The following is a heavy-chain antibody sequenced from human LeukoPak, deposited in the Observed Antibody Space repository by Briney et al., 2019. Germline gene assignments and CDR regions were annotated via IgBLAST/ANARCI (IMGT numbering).Heavy chain of an antibody. D-gene: IGHD3-22*01. Sequence: GGSLRLSCAASGFTFSSYGMHWVRQAPGKGLEWVAFIRYDGSNKYYADSVKGRFTISRDNSKNTLYLQMNSLRAEDTAVYYCARDRYYYDSSDAFDIWGQGTMVTVSS. V-gene: IGHV3-30*02. CDR1: GFTFSSYG. J-gene: IGHJ3*02. CDR2: IRYDGSNK. CDR3: ARDRYYYDSSDAFDI.